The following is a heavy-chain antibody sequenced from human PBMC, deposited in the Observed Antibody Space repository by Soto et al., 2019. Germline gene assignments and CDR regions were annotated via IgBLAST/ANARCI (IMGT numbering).Heavy chain of an antibody. V-gene: IGHV3-66*01. J-gene: IGHJ4*02. D-gene: IGHD4-4*01. CDR2: VYSGGNA. Sequence: DVQVVESGGGLVQPGGSLRLSCAVSGFSVSGSYMCWVRQAPGEGLEWVSGVYSGGNAYYADSVKGRFTISRDNSRNTVFLQMNSLRVEDTAVYYCARSKVDWGQGTLVTVSS. CDR3: ARSKVD. CDR1: GFSVSGSY.